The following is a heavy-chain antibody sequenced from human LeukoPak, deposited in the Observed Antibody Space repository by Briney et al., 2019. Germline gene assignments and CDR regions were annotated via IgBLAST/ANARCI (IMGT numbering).Heavy chain of an antibody. CDR3: ARATYYDFWSGWRD. CDR2: VYDTGST. CDR1: GDSITNYY. D-gene: IGHD3-3*01. V-gene: IGHV4-59*01. Sequence: SETLSLTCTVSGDSITNYYWSWIRQPPGKRLQWIGYVYDTGSTNYNPSLKSRVSISIDKSKNQISLKLTSVTAADTAVYYCARATYYDFWSGWRDWGQGALVTVSS. J-gene: IGHJ4*02.